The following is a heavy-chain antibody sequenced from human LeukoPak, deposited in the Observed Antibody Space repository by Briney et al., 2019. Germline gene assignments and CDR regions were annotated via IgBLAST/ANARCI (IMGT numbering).Heavy chain of an antibody. CDR2: MNPNSGNT. CDR1: GYTFTSYD. D-gene: IGHD3-9*01. J-gene: IGHJ4*02. V-gene: IGHV1-8*01. Sequence: ASVKVSCKASGYTFTSYDINWVRQAPGQGLEWMGWMNPNSGNTGYAQKFQGRVTMTRNTSISTAYMELSSLRSEDTAVYYCARAPPMRYFDWLLSGRGNLYYFDYWGQGTLVTVSS. CDR3: ARAPPMRYFDWLLSGRGNLYYFDY.